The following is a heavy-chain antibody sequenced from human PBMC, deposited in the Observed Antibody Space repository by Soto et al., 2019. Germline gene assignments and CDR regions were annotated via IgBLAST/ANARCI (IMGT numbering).Heavy chain of an antibody. CDR3: ARERSGSSDY. D-gene: IGHD1-26*01. CDR2: MNPNSGNT. Sequence: QVQLVQSGAEVKKPGASVKVSCKASGYTFTSYDIYWVRQATGQGLEWMGWMNPNSGNTGYTQQFPGRVTMTRNTSIRAAYMELSSLRSEDMAVYYCARERSGSSDYWGQGTLVTVSS. V-gene: IGHV1-8*01. J-gene: IGHJ4*02. CDR1: GYTFTSYD.